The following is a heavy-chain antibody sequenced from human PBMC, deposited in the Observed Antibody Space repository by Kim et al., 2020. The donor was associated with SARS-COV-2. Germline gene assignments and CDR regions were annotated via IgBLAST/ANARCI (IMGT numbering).Heavy chain of an antibody. Sequence: ADAVKGRFTITRDNAKNSLYLKMNSLRDEDTAVYYCARDPPVGATHPFDYWGQGTLVTVSS. D-gene: IGHD1-26*01. CDR3: ARDPPVGATHPFDY. V-gene: IGHV3-48*02. J-gene: IGHJ4*02.